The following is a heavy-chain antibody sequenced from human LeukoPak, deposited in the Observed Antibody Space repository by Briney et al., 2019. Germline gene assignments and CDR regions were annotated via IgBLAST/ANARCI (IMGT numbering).Heavy chain of an antibody. D-gene: IGHD3-10*01. CDR3: ARVLSGSGSLYYFDY. J-gene: IGHJ4*02. CDR1: GGSISSGDYY. CDR2: IHCSGSS. V-gene: IGHV4-30-4*01. Sequence: SETLSLTCTVSGGSISSGDYYCNWIPQPPGKGLEWIGYIHCSGSSYYNPSLKSRVTISLDTSENQFSLKLSSVTAADTAVYYCARVLSGSGSLYYFDYWGQGTLVAVSS.